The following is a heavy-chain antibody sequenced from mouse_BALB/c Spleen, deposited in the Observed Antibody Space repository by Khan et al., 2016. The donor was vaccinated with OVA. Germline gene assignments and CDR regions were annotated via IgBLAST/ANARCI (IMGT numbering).Heavy chain of an antibody. J-gene: IGHJ3*01. V-gene: IGHV1-4*01. Sequence: QVQLQQSGAELARPGASVKMSCKASGYTFTSYTIHWIKLRPGQGLEWIGFINPSNGYTNYNQKFKDKATLTADKSSTTVYMQLSSLTSDDSAVYNRVRDGAYHRNDGWFAYWGQRTLVTVFA. CDR3: VRDGAYHRNDGWFAY. CDR1: GYTFTSYT. CDR2: INPSNGYT. D-gene: IGHD2-14*01.